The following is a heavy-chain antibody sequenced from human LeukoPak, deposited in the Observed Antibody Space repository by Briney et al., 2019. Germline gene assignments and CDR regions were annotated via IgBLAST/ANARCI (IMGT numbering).Heavy chain of an antibody. V-gene: IGHV1-69*01. Sequence: SVKVSCKASGGTLSSYAISWVRQAPGQGLEWMGGIIPIFGTANYAQKFQGRVTITADESTSTAYMELSSLRSEDTAVYYCAGGYYYDSSGYYPTRTRFDYWDQGTLVTVSS. CDR2: IIPIFGTA. CDR3: AGGYYYDSSGYYPTRTRFDY. J-gene: IGHJ4*02. D-gene: IGHD3-22*01. CDR1: GGTLSSYA.